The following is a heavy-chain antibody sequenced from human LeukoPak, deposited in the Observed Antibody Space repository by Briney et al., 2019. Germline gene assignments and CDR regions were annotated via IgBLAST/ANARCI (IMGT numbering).Heavy chain of an antibody. CDR2: IYYSGST. CDR1: GGSISSYY. D-gene: IGHD3-10*01. Sequence: SETLSLTCTVSGGSISSYYWSWIRQPPGKGLEWIGYIYYSGSTNYNPPLKSRVTISVDTSKNQFSLKLSSVTAADTAVYYCARDRGKYYFDYWGQGTLVTVSS. V-gene: IGHV4-59*01. J-gene: IGHJ4*02. CDR3: ARDRGKYYFDY.